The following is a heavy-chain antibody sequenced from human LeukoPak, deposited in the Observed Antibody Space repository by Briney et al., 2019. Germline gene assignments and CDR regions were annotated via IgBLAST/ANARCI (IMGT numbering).Heavy chain of an antibody. CDR3: ARARVVRGVIIRNFDY. Sequence: SQTLSLTCTVSGGSISSANYYWTWIRQSAGKGLEWIGRMSGSGVTTYNPSLKSRVTILVDMSNNQFSLRLNSVTAADTAVYYCARARVVRGVIIRNFDYWGQGTLVTVSS. V-gene: IGHV4-61*02. CDR2: MSGSGVT. J-gene: IGHJ4*02. CDR1: GGSISSANYY. D-gene: IGHD3-10*01.